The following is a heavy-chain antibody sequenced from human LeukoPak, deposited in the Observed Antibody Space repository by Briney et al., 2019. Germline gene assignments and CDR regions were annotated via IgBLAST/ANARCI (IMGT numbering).Heavy chain of an antibody. CDR2: MYTSGST. V-gene: IGHV4-4*07. Sequence: PSETLSLTCTVSGGSISSYHWSWLRQPAGKGLEWIGRMYTSGSTKYNPSLKSRVTMSVDTSKNQFSLKVSSVTAADTAVYYCARGDYDYVWGSYRHDAFDIWGQGTMVTVSS. J-gene: IGHJ3*02. D-gene: IGHD3-16*02. CDR3: ARGDYDYVWGSYRHDAFDI. CDR1: GGSISSYH.